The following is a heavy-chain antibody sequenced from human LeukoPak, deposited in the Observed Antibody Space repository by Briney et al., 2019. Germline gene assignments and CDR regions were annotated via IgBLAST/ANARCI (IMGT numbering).Heavy chain of an antibody. V-gene: IGHV4-39*01. J-gene: IGHJ4*02. Sequence: SEXLSLTCTVSGGSISSSSYYWGWLRQPPGRGREWIGSIYYSGSTYDKPSLKRRVTISEETNKKQFSLKLSSVTAADTAVYYCARPGVPAAIFHWGQGTLVTVSS. D-gene: IGHD2-2*01. CDR2: IYYSGST. CDR3: ARPGVPAAIFH. CDR1: GGSISSSSYY.